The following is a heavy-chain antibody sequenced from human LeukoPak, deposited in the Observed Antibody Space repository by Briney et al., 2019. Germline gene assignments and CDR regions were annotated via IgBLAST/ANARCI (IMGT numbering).Heavy chain of an antibody. D-gene: IGHD3-22*01. CDR2: ISSSSSYI. CDR3: ARDDSPYYDSSRNPFDY. Sequence: GGSLRLSCAASGFTFSSYSMNWVRQAPGKGLEWVSSISSSSSYIYYAGSVKGRFTISRDNAKNSLYLQMNSLRAEDTAVYYCARDDSPYYDSSRNPFDYWGQGTLVTVSS. V-gene: IGHV3-21*01. J-gene: IGHJ4*02. CDR1: GFTFSSYS.